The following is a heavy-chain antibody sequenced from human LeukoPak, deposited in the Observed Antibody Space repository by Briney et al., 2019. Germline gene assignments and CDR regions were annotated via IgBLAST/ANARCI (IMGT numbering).Heavy chain of an antibody. CDR3: VRVRGVIISYYYYGMDV. D-gene: IGHD3-10*01. V-gene: IGHV4-34*01. J-gene: IGHJ6*02. CDR1: GGSFSGYY. Sequence: PSETLSLTCAVYGGSFSGYYWSWIRQPPGKGLEWIGEINHSGSTNYSPSLKSRVTISVDTSKNQFSLKLSSVTAADTAVYYCVRVRGVIISYYYYGMDVWGQGTTVTVSS. CDR2: INHSGST.